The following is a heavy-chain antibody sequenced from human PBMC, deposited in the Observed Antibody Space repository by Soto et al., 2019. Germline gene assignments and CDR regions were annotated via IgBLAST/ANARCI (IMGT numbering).Heavy chain of an antibody. CDR1: GGSISSGGYS. D-gene: IGHD1-26*01. J-gene: IGHJ1*01. V-gene: IGHV4-30-2*01. Sequence: QLQLQESGSGLVKPSQTLSLTCAVSGGSISSGGYSWSWIRQPPGKGLEWIGYIYHSGSTYYNPSPQEWGPQTGGRSKNPFSLEPSPVARRDPARYFLAAGGGAPPYHWGPGTLVTVSS. CDR3: AAGGGAPPYH. CDR2: IYHSGST.